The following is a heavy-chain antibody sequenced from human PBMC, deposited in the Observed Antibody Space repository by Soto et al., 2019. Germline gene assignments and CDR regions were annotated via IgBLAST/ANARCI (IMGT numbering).Heavy chain of an antibody. CDR3: ARSILFRGVIIPFVFDY. CDR2: IYSGGST. CDR1: GFTVSSNY. V-gene: IGHV3-53*01. D-gene: IGHD3-10*01. Sequence: GGSLRLSCAASGFTVSSNYMSWVRQAPGKGLEWVSVIYSGGSTYYADSVKGRLPISRDNSKNTLYLQMNSLRAEDTAVYYCARSILFRGVIIPFVFDYWGQGTLVTVSS. J-gene: IGHJ4*02.